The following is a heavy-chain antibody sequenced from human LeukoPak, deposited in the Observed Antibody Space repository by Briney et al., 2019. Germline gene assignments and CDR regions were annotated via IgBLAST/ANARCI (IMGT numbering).Heavy chain of an antibody. CDR2: IVVGSGNT. V-gene: IGHV1-58*01. CDR1: GFTFTSSA. CDR3: AADPPTGGDYNYYHGMDV. J-gene: IGHJ6*04. D-gene: IGHD2-21*02. Sequence: GTSVKVSCKASGFTFTSSAVQWVRQARGQRLEWIGWIVVGSGNTNYAQKFQERVTITRDMSTSTAYMELSSLRSEDTAVYYCAADPPTGGDYNYYHGMDVWGKGTTVTVSS.